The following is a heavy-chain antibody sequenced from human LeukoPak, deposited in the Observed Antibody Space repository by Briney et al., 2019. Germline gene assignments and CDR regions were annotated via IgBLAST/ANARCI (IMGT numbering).Heavy chain of an antibody. Sequence: GGSLRLSCAASGFTFSSYDMHWVRQTTEKGLEWVSAIGTAGDTYYPGSVKGRFTISRENAKNSLYLQMNSLRAEDTAVYYCARDQGSGWYCLDYWGQGTLVTVSS. D-gene: IGHD6-19*01. CDR2: IGTAGDT. J-gene: IGHJ4*02. V-gene: IGHV3-13*01. CDR1: GFTFSSYD. CDR3: ARDQGSGWYCLDY.